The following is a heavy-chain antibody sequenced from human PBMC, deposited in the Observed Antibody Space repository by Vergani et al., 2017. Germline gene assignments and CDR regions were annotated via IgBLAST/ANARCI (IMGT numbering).Heavy chain of an antibody. CDR3: ARVELMWTDNGWFDP. Sequence: QVQLQESGPGLVKPSQTLSLTCTVSGGSISSGYYYWSWIRQPPGKGLEWIGYIYYSGSTYYNPSLKSRVTISVDTSKNQFSLKLSSVTDADTAVYYCARVELMWTDNGWFDPWGQGTLVTVSS. CDR1: GGSISSGYYY. D-gene: IGHD1-7*01. J-gene: IGHJ5*02. V-gene: IGHV4-30-4*08. CDR2: IYYSGST.